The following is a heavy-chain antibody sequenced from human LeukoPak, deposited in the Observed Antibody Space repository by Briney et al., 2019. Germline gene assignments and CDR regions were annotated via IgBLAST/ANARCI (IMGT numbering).Heavy chain of an antibody. CDR3: ARGGITIFGVVSYMGV. CDR2: INWNGGST. D-gene: IGHD3-3*01. Sequence: PGGSLRLSCAASGFTFSSHGVSWVRQAPGKGLEWVSGINWNGGSTGYADSVKGRFTISRDNAKNSLYLQMNSLRAEDTALYYCARGGITIFGVVSYMGVWGKGTTVTVSS. V-gene: IGHV3-20*04. CDR1: GFTFSSHG. J-gene: IGHJ6*03.